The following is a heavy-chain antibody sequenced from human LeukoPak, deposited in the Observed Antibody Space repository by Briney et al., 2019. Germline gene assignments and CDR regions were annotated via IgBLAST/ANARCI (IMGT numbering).Heavy chain of an antibody. Sequence: PSETLSLTCIVSGISISNDDSYWTWIRQPPGKGPEWIGYIHSSGSTYYSPSLKSRVTLSLDTSKNQFSLKVNSVTAADTAVYYCARDLGPDYTPPFDYWGQGTLVTVSS. CDR1: GISISNDDSY. CDR3: ARDLGPDYTPPFDY. CDR2: IHSSGST. D-gene: IGHD4-11*01. V-gene: IGHV4-30-4*01. J-gene: IGHJ4*02.